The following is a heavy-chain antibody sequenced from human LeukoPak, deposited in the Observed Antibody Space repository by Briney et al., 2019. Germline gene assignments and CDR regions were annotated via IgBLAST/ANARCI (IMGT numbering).Heavy chain of an antibody. V-gene: IGHV3-30*02. CDR1: GFTFSRFG. Sequence: GGSLRLSCAASGFTFSRFGMHWVRQAPGQGLEWVAFILYDGTKKYYADSVKGRFTISRDNSRNTLSLQMSSLRVEDTALYCCARDFKTLYYFDYWGQGTLVTVSS. CDR3: ARDFKTLYYFDY. J-gene: IGHJ4*02. CDR2: ILYDGTKK.